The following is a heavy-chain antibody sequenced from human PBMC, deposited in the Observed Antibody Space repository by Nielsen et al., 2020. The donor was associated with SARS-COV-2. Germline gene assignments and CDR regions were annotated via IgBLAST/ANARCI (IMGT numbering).Heavy chain of an antibody. V-gene: IGHV4-30-4*01. J-gene: IGHJ6*02. CDR2: IYYSGST. D-gene: IGHD1-14*01. CDR1: GGSISSGDYY. CDR3: ATYRPGGENYYYGMDV. Sequence: SETLSLTCTVSGGSISSGDYYWSWIRQPPGKGLEWIGYIYYSGSTYYNPSLKSRVTISVDTSKNQFSLKLSSVTAADTAVYYCATYRPGGENYYYGMDVWGQGTTATVSS.